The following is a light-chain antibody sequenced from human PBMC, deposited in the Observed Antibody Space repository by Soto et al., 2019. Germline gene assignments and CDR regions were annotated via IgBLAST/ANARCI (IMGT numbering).Light chain of an antibody. CDR2: WAS. J-gene: IGKJ2*01. CDR3: QQRSNWYT. Sequence: DIVMTQSPDSLTVSLGERATINCKSSQSVLFSSNNKNYLAWYQQKPGQPPKLLIYWASTRESGVPDRFSGSGSGTDFTLTINALQAEDVAVYYCQQRSNWYTFGRGTKLEIK. CDR1: QSVLFSSNNKNY. V-gene: IGKV4-1*01.